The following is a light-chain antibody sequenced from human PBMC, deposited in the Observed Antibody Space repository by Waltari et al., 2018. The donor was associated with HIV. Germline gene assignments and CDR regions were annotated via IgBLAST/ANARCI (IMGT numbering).Light chain of an antibody. Sequence: QSALTQPASVSGSPGQSITISCTGTSSDVGCYNYVSWYQKHPGKAPKLMIYDVSNRPSGVSNRFSGSKSGNTASLTISGLQAEDEADYYCSSYTSSSTLVFGGGTKLTVL. J-gene: IGLJ2*01. CDR1: SSDVGCYNY. V-gene: IGLV2-14*01. CDR2: DVS. CDR3: SSYTSSSTLV.